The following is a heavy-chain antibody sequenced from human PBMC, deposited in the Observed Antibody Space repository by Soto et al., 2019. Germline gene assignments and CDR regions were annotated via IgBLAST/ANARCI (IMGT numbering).Heavy chain of an antibody. D-gene: IGHD3-3*01. V-gene: IGHV1-2*02. Sequence: ASVTVSRQPSVYTFTGYYIHWVRQAPGLGLERMGWIIGGSGATNYTQKFQGRVTMTSESATNTAFLELSRLRSDATAVYVCSRWDRISIFGVINCFDHWGQGTLVTVSS. CDR3: SRWDRISIFGVINCFDH. J-gene: IGHJ5*02. CDR2: IIGGSGAT. CDR1: VYTFTGYY.